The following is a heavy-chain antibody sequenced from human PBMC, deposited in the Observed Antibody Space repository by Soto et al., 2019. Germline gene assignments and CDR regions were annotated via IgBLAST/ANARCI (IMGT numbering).Heavy chain of an antibody. CDR1: GFTFSSYW. J-gene: IGHJ3*02. D-gene: IGHD4-17*01. Sequence: EVQLVESGGGLVQPGGSLRLSCAASGFTFSSYWMSWVRQAPGKGLEWVANIKQDGSEKYYVASVKGRFTISRDNAKNSLYLQMNSLRAEDTAVYYCARQGLDHMTTVTTSAFDIWGQGTMVTVSS. CDR2: IKQDGSEK. CDR3: ARQGLDHMTTVTTSAFDI. V-gene: IGHV3-7*01.